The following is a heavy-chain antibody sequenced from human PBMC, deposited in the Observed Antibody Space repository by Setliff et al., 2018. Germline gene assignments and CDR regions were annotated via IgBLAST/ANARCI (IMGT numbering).Heavy chain of an antibody. CDR1: GSAISSGHY. J-gene: IGHJ3*02. Sequence: SETLSLTCAVSGSAISSGHYWGWIRQPPGKGLEWIGSFRPSGKTYYNPSLKSRVTISVDTSKKHFSLKLTSVTAADTAVYYCVRDAGVGYGVDAYAGGGFDIWGQGTVVTVSS. CDR3: VRDAGVGYGVDAYAGGGFDI. D-gene: IGHD4-17*01. V-gene: IGHV4-38-2*02. CDR2: FRPSGKT.